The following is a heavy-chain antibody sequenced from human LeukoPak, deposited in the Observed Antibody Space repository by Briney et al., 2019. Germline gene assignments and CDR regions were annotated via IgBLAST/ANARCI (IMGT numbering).Heavy chain of an antibody. D-gene: IGHD6-19*01. CDR3: ASSSSSGWFDY. J-gene: IGHJ4*02. CDR2: IYSGGTT. V-gene: IGHV3-53*01. Sequence: GGSLRPSCAASGFTVSSNYMSWVRQAPGKGLEWVSVIYSGGTTYYADSVKGRFTISRDNSKNTLYLQMNSLRAEDTAVYYCASSSSSGWFDYWGQGNLVTVSS. CDR1: GFTVSSNY.